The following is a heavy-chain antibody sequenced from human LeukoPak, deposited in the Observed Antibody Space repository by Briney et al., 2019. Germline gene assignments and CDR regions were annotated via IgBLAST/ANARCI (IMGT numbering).Heavy chain of an antibody. CDR2: INHNGST. V-gene: IGHV4-34*01. CDR3: ARPLGRRSDRSLEY. CDR1: GGSFSGYY. Sequence: PSETLSFTCAVYGGSFSGYYWSWIRQAPGKWLEWIGEINHNGSTNYNPSLKSRVTISVDTSKNQFSLKMNSVTAADTAVYYCARPLGRRSDRSLEYWGQGILVTVSS. D-gene: IGHD1-26*01. J-gene: IGHJ4*02.